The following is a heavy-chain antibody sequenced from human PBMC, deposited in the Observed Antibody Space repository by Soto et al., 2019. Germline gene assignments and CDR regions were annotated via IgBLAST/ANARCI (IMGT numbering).Heavy chain of an antibody. V-gene: IGHV3-23*01. CDR1: GFTFGNYA. Sequence: EVQLLEPGGSLVRPGGSLSLSCAASGFTFGNYAMSWVRQAPGKELEWVSAISDSVGETFYSYSVKGRLTISSDNSETTLFLQMNSLRAEDTAVYHCATRGLLVDEYRYFDYWGPGYLVNVS. J-gene: IGHJ4*02. D-gene: IGHD2-15*01. CDR2: ISDSVGET. CDR3: ATRGLLVDEYRYFDY.